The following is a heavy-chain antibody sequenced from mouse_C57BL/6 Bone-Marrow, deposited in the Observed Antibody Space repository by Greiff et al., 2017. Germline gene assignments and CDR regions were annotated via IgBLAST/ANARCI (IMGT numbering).Heavy chain of an antibody. CDR3: TRYDGSKGDY. J-gene: IGHJ4*01. CDR2: ISSGSSTI. D-gene: IGHD1-1*01. Sequence: EVKLMEPGGGLVKPGGSLKLSCAASGFTFSDYGMHWVRQAPEKGLEWVAYISSGSSTIYYADTVKGRFTISRDNAKNTLFLQMTSLRSEDTAMYYCTRYDGSKGDYWGQGTSVTVSS. V-gene: IGHV5-17*01. CDR1: GFTFSDYG.